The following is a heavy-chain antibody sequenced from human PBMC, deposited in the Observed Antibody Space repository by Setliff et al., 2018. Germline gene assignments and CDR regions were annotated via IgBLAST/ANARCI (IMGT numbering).Heavy chain of an antibody. V-gene: IGHV1-18*01. J-gene: IGHJ4*02. Sequence: ASVKVSCKDSGYTFSTYGISWVRQAPGQGLEWMGWISAYNGYTNYAQKLQGRVTMTTDTSTSTAYMELRSLRCDDTAVYYCARDRVRGGVAVAPGDYWGQGTLVTVSS. CDR1: GYTFSTYG. CDR3: ARDRVRGGVAVAPGDY. D-gene: IGHD6-19*01. CDR2: ISAYNGYT.